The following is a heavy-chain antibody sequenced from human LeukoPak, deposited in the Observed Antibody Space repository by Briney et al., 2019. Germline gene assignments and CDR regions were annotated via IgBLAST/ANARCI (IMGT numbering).Heavy chain of an antibody. V-gene: IGHV4-34*10. CDR1: GGSFSGYY. J-gene: IGHJ4*02. CDR2: INHSGST. Sequence: SETLSLTCAVYGGSFSGYYWSWIRQPPGKGLEWIGEINHSGSTNYNPSLKSRVTMTRDTSISTAYMELSRLRSDDTAVYYCARDEYYGDYPIDYWGQGTLVTVSS. D-gene: IGHD4-17*01. CDR3: ARDEYYGDYPIDY.